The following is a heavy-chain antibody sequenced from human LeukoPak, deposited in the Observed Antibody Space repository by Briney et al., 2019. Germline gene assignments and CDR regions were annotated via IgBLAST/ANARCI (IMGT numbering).Heavy chain of an antibody. J-gene: IGHJ5*02. CDR1: GYTFTSYD. CDR3: ARALRDYQLLELEWFDP. V-gene: IGHV1-8*01. CDR2: IKPNRGKT. D-gene: IGHD2-2*01. Sequence: GASVTVSYTGSGYTFTSYDINWVRQAPGQGGEGVGWIKPNRGKTGYPQTFQGRVAMTRNTSISTAYMELSSLRSEDTAVYYCARALRDYQLLELEWFDPCGQGTLVTVSS.